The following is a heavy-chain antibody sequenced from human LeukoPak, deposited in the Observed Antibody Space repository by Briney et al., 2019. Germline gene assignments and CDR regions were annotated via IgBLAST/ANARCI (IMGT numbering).Heavy chain of an antibody. CDR3: AKGGSSWYPFDY. J-gene: IGHJ4*02. V-gene: IGHV3-23*01. D-gene: IGHD6-13*01. CDR2: ISGSGGST. Sequence: GSLRLSCAASGFTFSSYAMSWVRQAPGKGLEWVSAISGSGGSTYYADSVKGRFTISRDNSKNTLYLQTNSLRAEDTAVYYCAKGGSSWYPFDYWGQGTLVTVSS. CDR1: GFTFSSYA.